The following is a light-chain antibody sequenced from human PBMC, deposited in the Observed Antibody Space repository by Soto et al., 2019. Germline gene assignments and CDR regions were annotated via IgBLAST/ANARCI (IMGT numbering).Light chain of an antibody. CDR1: QSVGSF. V-gene: IGKV3-11*01. Sequence: DIVLTQSPATLALSPGERATLSCRASQSVGSFLAWYQQKPGQAPRLLIYDASKRATGISARFSGSGSGTDFTLTISSLEPEDFAVYYCQQRSSWPLTFGGGTKVEIK. CDR2: DAS. J-gene: IGKJ4*01. CDR3: QQRSSWPLT.